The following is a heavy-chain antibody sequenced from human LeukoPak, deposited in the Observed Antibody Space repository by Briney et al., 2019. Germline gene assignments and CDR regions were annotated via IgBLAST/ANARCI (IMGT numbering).Heavy chain of an antibody. D-gene: IGHD6-19*01. CDR2: IRSKANSYAT. J-gene: IGHJ4*02. V-gene: IGHV3-73*01. CDR3: TSPVGIAVTGTRFDY. Sequence: GGSLRLSCAASGFTFSGSAMHWVRQASGKGLEWVGRIRSKANSYATAYAASVKGRFTISRDDSKNTAYLQMNGLKTEDTAVYYCTSPVGIAVTGTRFDYWGQGTLVTVSS. CDR1: GFTFSGSA.